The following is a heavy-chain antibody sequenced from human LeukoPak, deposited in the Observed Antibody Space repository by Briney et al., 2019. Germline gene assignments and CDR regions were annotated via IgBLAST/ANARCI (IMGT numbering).Heavy chain of an antibody. CDR1: GGSFSGYY. CDR2: INHGGST. V-gene: IGHV4-34*01. CDR3: ASRRYSSSWYINY. Sequence: SVTLSLTCAVYGGSFSGYYWSWIRQPPGKGLEWIGEINHGGSTNYNPPLKSRVTISVDTSKNQFSLKLSSVTAADTAVYYCASRRYSSSWYINYWGQGTLVTVSS. D-gene: IGHD6-13*01. J-gene: IGHJ4*02.